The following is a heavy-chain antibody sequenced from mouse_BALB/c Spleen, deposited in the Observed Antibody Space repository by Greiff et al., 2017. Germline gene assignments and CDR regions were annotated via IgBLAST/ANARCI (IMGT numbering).Heavy chain of an antibody. CDR3: ARETYYGNYDYAMDY. CDR2: IRNKANGYTT. V-gene: IGHV7-3*02. CDR1: GFTFTDYY. J-gene: IGHJ4*01. D-gene: IGHD2-10*01. Sequence: EVQRVESGGGLVQPGGSLRLSCATSGFTFTDYYMSWVRQPPGKALEWLGFIRNKANGYTTEYSASVKGRFTISRDNSQSILYLQMNTLRAEDSATYDCARETYYGNYDYAMDYWGQGTSVTVSS.